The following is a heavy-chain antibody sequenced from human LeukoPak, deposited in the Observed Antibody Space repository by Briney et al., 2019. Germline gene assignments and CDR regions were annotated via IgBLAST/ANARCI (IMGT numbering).Heavy chain of an antibody. CDR3: AKVAAAAGTPWFDP. Sequence: GGSLRLSCAASGLTLVKHGMNWVRQAPGKGLEWVSAISGSGGSTYYADSVKGRFTISRDNSKNTLYLQMNSLRAEDTAVYYCAKVAAAAGTPWFDPWGQGTLVTVSS. J-gene: IGHJ5*02. V-gene: IGHV3-23*01. CDR1: GLTLVKHG. CDR2: ISGSGGST. D-gene: IGHD6-13*01.